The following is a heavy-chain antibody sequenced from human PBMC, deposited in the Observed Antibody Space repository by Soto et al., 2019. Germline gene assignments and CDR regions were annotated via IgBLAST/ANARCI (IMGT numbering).Heavy chain of an antibody. CDR1: GDSISSYY. CDR2: LYYGRSA. D-gene: IGHD2-2*01. Sequence: QVQLQESGPGLVKPSETLSLTCAVSGDSISSYYCMWIRQPPGKGLESIGYLYYGRSANYNPSLERRVTFAADKCTNQSDLTPCSLTGAVTAVSYCGLSCMSVVPEYWGQGTLVTVSS. J-gene: IGHJ1*01. V-gene: IGHV4-59*01. CDR3: GLSCMSVVPEY.